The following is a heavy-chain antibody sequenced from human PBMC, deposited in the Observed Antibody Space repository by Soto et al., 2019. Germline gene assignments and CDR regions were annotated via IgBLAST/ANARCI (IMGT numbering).Heavy chain of an antibody. CDR2: ISGSGGST. J-gene: IGHJ6*04. D-gene: IGHD3-10*01. Sequence: EVQLLESGGGLVQPGGSLRLSCAASGFTFSSYAMSWVRQAPGKGLEWVSAISGSGGSTYYADSVKGRFTISRDNSKNTLYLQMNSLRAEDTAVYYCAKDYELLWFGELLGPGGMDVWGQRDHGHRLL. CDR3: AKDYELLWFGELLGPGGMDV. V-gene: IGHV3-23*01. CDR1: GFTFSSYA.